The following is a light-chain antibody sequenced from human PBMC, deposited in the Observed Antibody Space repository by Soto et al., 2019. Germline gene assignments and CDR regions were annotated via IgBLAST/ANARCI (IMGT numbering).Light chain of an antibody. Sequence: QSALTQPASVSGSPGQSITISCTGTSSDVGGFNHVSWYQQHPGKAPKLMIYEVSNRPSGVSNRFSGSKSGNTASLTISGRQAEDEADYYCTSYTSTSNPFVFGTGTKLTVL. CDR3: TSYTSTSNPFV. CDR2: EVS. CDR1: SSDVGGFNH. J-gene: IGLJ1*01. V-gene: IGLV2-14*01.